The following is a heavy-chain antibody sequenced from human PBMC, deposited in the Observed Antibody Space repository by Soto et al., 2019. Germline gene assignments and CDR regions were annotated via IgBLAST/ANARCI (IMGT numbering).Heavy chain of an antibody. J-gene: IGHJ4*02. CDR3: AIEGDPTLSLRYFDWSTFAS. D-gene: IGHD3-9*01. CDR2: INAGNGNT. Sequence: ASVKVSCKASGYTFTSYAMHWVRQAPGQRLEWMGWINAGNGNTKYSQKFQDRVTITRDTSASTAYMELSSLRSEDTALYYCAIEGDPTLSLRYFDWSTFASWGKGTLVPVSS. V-gene: IGHV1-3*01. CDR1: GYTFTSYA.